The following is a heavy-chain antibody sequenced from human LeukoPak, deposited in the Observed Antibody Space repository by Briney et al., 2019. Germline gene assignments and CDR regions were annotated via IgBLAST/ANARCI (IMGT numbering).Heavy chain of an antibody. D-gene: IGHD6-6*01. CDR3: ARDSWGSSSF. CDR1: GFTFSTYS. CDR2: ISSSSDYI. V-gene: IGHV3-21*01. J-gene: IGHJ4*02. Sequence: GGSLRLSCAASGFTFSTYSRDWVREAPGKGLEWVSSISSSSDYIHYADSLKGRFTISRDKAKNSLYLQMNSLSAEDTAVYYCARDSWGSSSFWGQGTLVTVSS.